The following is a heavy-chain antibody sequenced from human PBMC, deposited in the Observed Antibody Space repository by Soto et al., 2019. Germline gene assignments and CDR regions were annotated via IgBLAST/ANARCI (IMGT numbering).Heavy chain of an antibody. V-gene: IGHV3-66*01. D-gene: IGHD3-9*01. CDR3: AKRRYFPSTTCFDY. CDR2: IYSDYYT. J-gene: IGHJ4*01. Sequence: LSCAASGFTVRSIYMSWVLHVPVNGLDCFSIIYSDYYTYYSASVNCRFTISIYNSINTLYLQIISLKAEDTAVYYCAKRRYFPSTTCFDYWGQGTLVTVSS. CDR1: GFTVRSIY.